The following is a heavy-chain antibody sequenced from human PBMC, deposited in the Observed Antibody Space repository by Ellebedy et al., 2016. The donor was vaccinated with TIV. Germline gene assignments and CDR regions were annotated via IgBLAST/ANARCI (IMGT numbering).Heavy chain of an antibody. D-gene: IGHD6-19*01. CDR2: IKQDGSEK. J-gene: IGHJ4*02. CDR3: ARDQWLGRAYYFYS. V-gene: IGHV3-7*01. CDR1: GFTFSNYW. Sequence: GESLKISCAASGFTFSNYWMSWVRQAPGKGLEWVANIKQDGSEKYYVDSVKGRFSISRDNAKNSLYVQMNSLRDEDTAVYHCARDQWLGRAYYFYSWGQGTLVTVSS.